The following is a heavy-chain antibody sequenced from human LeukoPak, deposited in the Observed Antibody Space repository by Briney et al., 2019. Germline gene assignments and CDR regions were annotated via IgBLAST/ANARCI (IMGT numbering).Heavy chain of an antibody. Sequence: GESLKISCKGSGYSFTSSWIGWVRQMPGKGLEWMGIIYPGDSDTTYSPSFQGQVTISADKSISTAYLQWSSLKASDTAMYYCARCGSDATTAFKDAFDIWGQGTMVTVSS. J-gene: IGHJ3*02. V-gene: IGHV5-51*01. CDR2: IYPGDSDT. CDR3: ARCGSDATTAFKDAFDI. D-gene: IGHD2/OR15-2a*01. CDR1: GYSFTSSW.